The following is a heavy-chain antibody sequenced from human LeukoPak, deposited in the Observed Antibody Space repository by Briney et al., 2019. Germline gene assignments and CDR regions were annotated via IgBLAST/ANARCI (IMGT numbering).Heavy chain of an antibody. CDR2: ISYDGSNK. D-gene: IGHD1-26*01. CDR1: GFTFSSYA. Sequence: GGSLRPSCAASGFTFSSYAMHWVRQAPGKGLEWVAVISYDGSNKYYADSVKGRFTISRDNSKNTLYLQMNSLRAEDTAVYYCARDQEWELPLYWGQGTLVTVSS. J-gene: IGHJ4*02. V-gene: IGHV3-30*04. CDR3: ARDQEWELPLY.